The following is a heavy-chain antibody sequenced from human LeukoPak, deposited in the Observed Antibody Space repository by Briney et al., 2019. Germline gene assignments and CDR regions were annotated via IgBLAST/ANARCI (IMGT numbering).Heavy chain of an antibody. J-gene: IGHJ6*03. CDR3: ARETRPQDCTNGVCYARHYYYYMDV. V-gene: IGHV4-39*02. D-gene: IGHD2-8*01. CDR2: IYYSGST. Sequence: SETLSLTCTVSGGSISSSSYYWGWIRQPPGKGLEWIGSIYYSGSTYYNPSLKSRVTISVDTSKNQFSLKLSSVTAADTAVYYCARETRPQDCTNGVCYARHYYYYMDVWGKGTTVTVSS. CDR1: GGSISSSSYY.